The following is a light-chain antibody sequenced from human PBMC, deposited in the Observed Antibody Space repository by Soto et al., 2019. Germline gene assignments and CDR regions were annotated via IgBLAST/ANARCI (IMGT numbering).Light chain of an antibody. Sequence: DIQMTQSPSSLSASVGDRVTITCRASQGISNYLAWYQQKPGKVPKLLIYAASTLQSGVPSRFSGSGSGTDFTLTISNLQPEDVATYYCQKYNSAPRLFTFGPGTKVDIK. J-gene: IGKJ3*01. CDR2: AAS. CDR1: QGISNY. CDR3: QKYNSAPRLFT. V-gene: IGKV1-27*01.